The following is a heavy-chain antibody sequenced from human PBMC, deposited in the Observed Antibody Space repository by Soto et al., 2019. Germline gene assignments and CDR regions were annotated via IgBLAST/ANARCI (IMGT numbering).Heavy chain of an antibody. CDR2: INPSGGST. V-gene: IGHV1-46*01. CDR3: ARDLHGGFYY. J-gene: IGHJ4*02. D-gene: IGHD4-4*01. CDR1: GYTFTSYY. Sequence: QVQLVQSGAEVKKPGASVKVSCKASGYTFTSYYMHWVRQAPGKGLAWMGIINPSGGSTSYAQKFQARVTMTRDTSTSTVYMELSSLRSEDTAVYYCARDLHGGFYYWGQGTLVTVSS.